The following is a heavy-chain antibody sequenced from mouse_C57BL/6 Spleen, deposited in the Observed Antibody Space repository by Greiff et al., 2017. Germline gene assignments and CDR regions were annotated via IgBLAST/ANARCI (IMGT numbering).Heavy chain of an antibody. D-gene: IGHD2-4*01. V-gene: IGHV14-2*01. CDR2: IDPEDGET. Sequence: EVKVVESGAELVKPGASVKLSCTASGFNIKDYYMHWVKQRTEQGLEWIGRIDPEDGETKYAPKFPGKATITADTSSNTAYLQLSSLTSEDTAVYYCTSIYYDYDGYYFDYWGQGTTLTVAS. J-gene: IGHJ2*01. CDR1: GFNIKDYY. CDR3: TSIYYDYDGYYFDY.